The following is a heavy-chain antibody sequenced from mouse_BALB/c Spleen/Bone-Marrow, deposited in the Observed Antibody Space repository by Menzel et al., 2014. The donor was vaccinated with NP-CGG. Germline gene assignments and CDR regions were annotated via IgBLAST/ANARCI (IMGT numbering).Heavy chain of an antibody. V-gene: IGHV1-7*01. CDR3: ARWGDDGTFDY. Sequence: QVQLQQSGAELAKPGASVKMSCKASGYTFTSYWMHWVKQRPGQGLEWIGYINPSTGYTEYNQRFKDKATLTADKSSSTAYMQLSSLTSEDSAVYYCARWGDDGTFDYWGQGTTLTVSS. CDR2: INPSTGYT. D-gene: IGHD2-12*01. J-gene: IGHJ2*01. CDR1: GYTFTSYW.